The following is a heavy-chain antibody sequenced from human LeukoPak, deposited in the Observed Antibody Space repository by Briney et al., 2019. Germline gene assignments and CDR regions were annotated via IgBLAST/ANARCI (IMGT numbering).Heavy chain of an antibody. D-gene: IGHD1-1*01. CDR1: GYTFTSYG. V-gene: IGHV1-18*01. Sequence: GASVKVSCKGSGYTFTSYGISWVRQAPGQGLEWMGWISAYNGNTNYAQKLQGRVTMTTDTSTSTAYMELRSLSSDDTAVYYCASTRTTGAIDYWGQGTLVTVSS. CDR2: ISAYNGNT. J-gene: IGHJ4*02. CDR3: ASTRTTGAIDY.